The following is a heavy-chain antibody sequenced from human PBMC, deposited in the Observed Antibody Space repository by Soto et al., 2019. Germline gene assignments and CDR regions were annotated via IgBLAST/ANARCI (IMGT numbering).Heavy chain of an antibody. CDR3: ARDTSQVLWFGELPPMDV. V-gene: IGHV3-21*01. CDR2: ISSSSSYI. Sequence: GGSLRLSCAASGFTFSSYSMNWVRQAPGKGLEWVSSISSSSSYIYYADSVKGRFTISRDNAKNSLYLQMNSLRAEDTAVYYCARDTSQVLWFGELPPMDVWGQGTTVTVSS. D-gene: IGHD3-10*01. CDR1: GFTFSSYS. J-gene: IGHJ6*02.